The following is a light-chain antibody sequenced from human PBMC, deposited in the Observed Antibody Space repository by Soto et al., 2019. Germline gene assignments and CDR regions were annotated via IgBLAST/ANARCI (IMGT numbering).Light chain of an antibody. CDR1: QDISNH. CDR3: QDYDNRPPWT. V-gene: IGKV1-33*01. CDR2: NAS. Sequence: DIQMTQSPSSLSSSVGDRVTITCQESQDISNHLNWYQQKPGKAPTLLIYNASHLETGVPSRFSGRGSVTDFTPTISSLQAEDSLPYYCQDYDNRPPWTFGQGTKVEIK. J-gene: IGKJ1*01.